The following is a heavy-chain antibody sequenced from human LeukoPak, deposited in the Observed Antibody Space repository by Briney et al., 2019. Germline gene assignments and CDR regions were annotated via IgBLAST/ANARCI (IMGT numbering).Heavy chain of an antibody. J-gene: IGHJ4*02. D-gene: IGHD4/OR15-4a*01. CDR3: ANYGATDAAFDY. CDR2: INQDGSEI. CDR1: GFTFSAFW. V-gene: IGHV3-7*02. Sequence: GGSLRLSCAASGFTFSAFWMSWVRQSPGKGLEWVANINQDGSEIHYVDSVKGRFTISRDNAKNSLYLQMDSLRGGDTAVYYCANYGATDAAFDYWGQGTLVTVSS.